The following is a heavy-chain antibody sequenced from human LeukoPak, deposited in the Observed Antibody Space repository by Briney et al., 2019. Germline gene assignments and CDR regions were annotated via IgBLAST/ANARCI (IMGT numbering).Heavy chain of an antibody. V-gene: IGHV3-30*18. CDR3: AKFFTGEYVRAFDV. CDR2: ISYDGSNK. CDR1: GFTFSSYA. D-gene: IGHD3-10*02. Sequence: GGSPRLSCAASGFTFSSYAMHWVRQAPGKGLEWVAVISYDGSNKYYADSVKGRFTISRDNSKNTLHLQMNSLRAEDTAVYYCAKFFTGEYVRAFDVWGQGTMVTVSS. J-gene: IGHJ3*01.